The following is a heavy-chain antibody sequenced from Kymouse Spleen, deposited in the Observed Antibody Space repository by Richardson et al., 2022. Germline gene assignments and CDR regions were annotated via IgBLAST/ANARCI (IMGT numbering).Heavy chain of an antibody. CDR3: ARDRRAVAGSEYFQH. V-gene: IGHV4-61*01. J-gene: IGHJ1*01. CDR2: IYYSGST. Sequence: QVQLQESGPGLVKPSETLSLTCTVSGGSVSSGSYYWSWIRQPPGKGLEWIGYIYYSGSTNYNPSLKSRVTISVDTSKNQFSLKLSSVTAADTAVYYCARDRRAVAGSEYFQHWGQGTLVTVSS. CDR1: GGSVSSGSYY. D-gene: IGHD6-19*01.